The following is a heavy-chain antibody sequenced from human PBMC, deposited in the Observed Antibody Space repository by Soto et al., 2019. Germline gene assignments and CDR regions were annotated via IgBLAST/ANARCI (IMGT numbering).Heavy chain of an antibody. CDR3: ARDGQYRTDGLDI. Sequence: EAQLLESGGEVIQPGGSLRLSCAASGFTYSSHGMSWVRQAPGKGLEWIAGLSRGGGSTYYADSVKGRFTISRDNSKNTLDLIMNSLRVEDTALYYCARDGQYRTDGLDIGGQGTMVTVSS. D-gene: IGHD5-12*01. J-gene: IGHJ3*02. V-gene: IGHV3-23*01. CDR2: LSRGGGST. CDR1: GFTYSSHG.